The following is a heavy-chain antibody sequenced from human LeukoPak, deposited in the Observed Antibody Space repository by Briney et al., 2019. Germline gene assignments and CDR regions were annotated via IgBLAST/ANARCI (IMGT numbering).Heavy chain of an antibody. V-gene: IGHV4-34*01. CDR3: AKTGGDY. D-gene: IGHD1-14*01. CDR2: INHSGST. Sequence: SETLSLTCAVYDESFSGYYWSWIRQPPGKGLEWIGEINHSGSTNYNPSLKSRVTISVDTSKNQFSLELSSVTAADTAVYYCAKTGGDYWGQGTLVTVSS. CDR1: DESFSGYY. J-gene: IGHJ4*02.